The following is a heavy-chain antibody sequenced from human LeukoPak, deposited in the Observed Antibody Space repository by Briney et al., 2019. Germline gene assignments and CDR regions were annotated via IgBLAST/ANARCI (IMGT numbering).Heavy chain of an antibody. Sequence: GESLKTSSKGSGYSFTSCWIGWVSRLPGKGLEWMGIIYPCDSDTRYSPSFQGQVTISADKSISTAYLQWSSLKASDTAMYYCARQPGTQGVWFDPWGQGTLVTVSS. D-gene: IGHD2-8*01. CDR3: ARQPGTQGVWFDP. J-gene: IGHJ5*02. CDR2: IYPCDSDT. V-gene: IGHV5-51*01. CDR1: GYSFTSCW.